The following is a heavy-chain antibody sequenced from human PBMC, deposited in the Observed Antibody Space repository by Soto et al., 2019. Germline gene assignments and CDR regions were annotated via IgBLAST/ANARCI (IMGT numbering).Heavy chain of an antibody. CDR2: IYYSGST. V-gene: IGHV4-39*01. CDR3: ARRTSYGSGPYYFDY. J-gene: IGHJ4*02. CDR1: GGSISSSSYY. D-gene: IGHD3-10*01. Sequence: SETLSLTCTVSGGSISSSSYYWGWIRQPPGKGLEWIGSIYYSGSTYYNPSLKSRVTISVDTSKNQFSLKLSSVTAADTAVYYCARRTSYGSGPYYFDYWGQGTLVTVS.